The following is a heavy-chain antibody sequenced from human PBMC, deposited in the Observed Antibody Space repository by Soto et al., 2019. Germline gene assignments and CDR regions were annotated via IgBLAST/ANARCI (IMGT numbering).Heavy chain of an antibody. Sequence: QVQLVQSGAEMKKLGPSVKVSCKASGYSFTHYYVHWVRQAPGQGLEWMGWINPYTSTTTYAPKFEGRISMTRDKSVTPAYMQLSGPTSPASALYLCARASGSPLTVYAALGFWGQGTLVAVSS. CDR3: ARASGSPLTVYAALGF. CDR1: GYSFTHYY. V-gene: IGHV1-2*02. J-gene: IGHJ4*02. CDR2: INPYTSTT. D-gene: IGHD2-8*01.